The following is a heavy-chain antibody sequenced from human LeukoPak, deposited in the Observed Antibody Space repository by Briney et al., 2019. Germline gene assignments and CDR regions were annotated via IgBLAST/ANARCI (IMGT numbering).Heavy chain of an antibody. CDR2: LDGDSGRT. CDR1: GFTFRLYA. J-gene: IGHJ3*01. CDR3: AKDITLGDGRLAFDF. Sequence: GGSLRLSCAASGFTFRLYAMTWVRQAPGKGLEWVSGLDGDSGRTYYADSVKGRFTVSRDNSKNTLYLQMNSLRDEDTAVYYCAKDITLGDGRLAFDFWGQGTLVTVSS. D-gene: IGHD3-16*01. V-gene: IGHV3-23*01.